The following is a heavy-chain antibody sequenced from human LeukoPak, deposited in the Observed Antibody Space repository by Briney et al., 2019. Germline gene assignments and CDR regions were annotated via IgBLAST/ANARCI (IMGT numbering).Heavy chain of an antibody. D-gene: IGHD3-10*01. CDR3: ARAHGSPSVRLFDS. CDR1: GVSISSGDYY. Sequence: SQTLSLTCTVSGVSISSGDYYWSWIRQPPGKVLEWIGYVYHSGSTYYSPPLRNRVTLSVDTSKNQFSLKLSSVTAADTAVYYCARAHGSPSVRLFDSWGQGTLATVSS. V-gene: IGHV4-30-4*01. CDR2: VYHSGST. J-gene: IGHJ4*02.